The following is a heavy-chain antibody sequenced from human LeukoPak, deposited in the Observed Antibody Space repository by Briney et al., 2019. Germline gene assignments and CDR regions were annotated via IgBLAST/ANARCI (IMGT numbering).Heavy chain of an antibody. V-gene: IGHV3-74*01. D-gene: IGHD1-26*01. J-gene: IGHJ4*02. CDR3: ERERMRSYDY. Sequence: GGSLRLSCAASGFSFSGTYMYWVRAAPGKGLVWGSHIKGNGSVTRYADSVESRFIISRDNDKNTLYLQMKSLRAKDTGVYFCERERMRSYDYWGQGTLVTVSS. CDR1: GFSFSGTY. CDR2: IKGNGSVT.